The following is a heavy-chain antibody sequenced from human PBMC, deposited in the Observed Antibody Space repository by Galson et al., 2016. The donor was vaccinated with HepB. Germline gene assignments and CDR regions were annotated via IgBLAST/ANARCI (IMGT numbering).Heavy chain of an antibody. CDR1: GFTFSNYD. CDR3: ATVFCSGGSCYKRTLAY. CDR2: IRGSGGST. D-gene: IGHD2-15*01. J-gene: IGHJ4*02. Sequence: SLRLSCAASGFTFSNYDVSWVRQAPGKGLEWVSSIRGSGGSTYYADSVKGRFTISRDNSKDTQYLQMNSLRAEDTARYYCATVFCSGGSCYKRTLAYWGQGTLVTVSS. V-gene: IGHV3-23*01.